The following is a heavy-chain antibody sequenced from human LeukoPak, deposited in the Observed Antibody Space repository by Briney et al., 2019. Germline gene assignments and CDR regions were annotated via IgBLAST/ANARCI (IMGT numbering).Heavy chain of an antibody. D-gene: IGHD5-18*01. CDR3: GRGPIQLWLYYGMDV. CDR2: IYSGGST. J-gene: IGHJ6*02. Sequence: GGSLRLSCAASGFTVSSNYMSWVRQAPGKGLEWVSVIYSGGSTYYADSVKGRFTISRDNSKNTLYLQMNSLKTEDTAVYYCGRGPIQLWLYYGMDVWGQGTTVVVSS. V-gene: IGHV3-53*01. CDR1: GFTVSSNY.